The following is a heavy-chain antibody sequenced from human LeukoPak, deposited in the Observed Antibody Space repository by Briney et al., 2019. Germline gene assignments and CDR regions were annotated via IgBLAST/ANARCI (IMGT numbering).Heavy chain of an antibody. CDR2: ISSSSSYI. J-gene: IGHJ4*02. Sequence: GRSLRLSCAASGFTFSSYSMNCVRQAPGKGLEWVSSISSSSSYIYYADSVKGRSTTSRDNAKNSMYLQMNSLRAEDTAMYYCARDKLLTGIAAAGSFDYWGQGTLVTVSS. CDR1: GFTFSSYS. CDR3: ARDKLLTGIAAAGSFDY. D-gene: IGHD6-13*01. V-gene: IGHV3-21*01.